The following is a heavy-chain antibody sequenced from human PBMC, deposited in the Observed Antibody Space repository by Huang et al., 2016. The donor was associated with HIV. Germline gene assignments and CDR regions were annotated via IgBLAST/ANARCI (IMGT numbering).Heavy chain of an antibody. J-gene: IGHJ4*02. CDR2: VMHSFDSP. CDR3: AGGSLEDSVNSSLAY. D-gene: IGHD2-2*01. CDR1: GGPFRSYF. Sequence: QVQLLPSGAEVKKPGSSVKVSCKASGGPFRSYFIAWVRQAPGQGLEWMAGVMHSFDSPNDAQKLQGIVRVTADEATSTVYMELRDRKPDKAAVYFCAGGSLEDSVNSSLAYWGQGTHVTVSS. V-gene: IGHV1-69*13.